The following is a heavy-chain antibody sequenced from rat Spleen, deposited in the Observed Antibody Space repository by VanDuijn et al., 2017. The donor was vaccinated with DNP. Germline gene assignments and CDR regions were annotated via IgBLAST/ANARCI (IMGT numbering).Heavy chain of an antibody. D-gene: IGHD4-3*01. CDR1: GFSLTSYG. CDR2: IWGDGST. CDR3: AGIIRGTDAMDA. Sequence: VQLQETGPGLVQTTQTLPVTCTVSGFSLTSYGVHWVRQAPGKGLEWMGIIWGDGSTNYNSALKSRLSISRDTSKSQVFLTMNSLQTDDTAVYYCAGIIRGTDAMDAWGQGTSVTVSS. J-gene: IGHJ4*01. V-gene: IGHV2-77*01.